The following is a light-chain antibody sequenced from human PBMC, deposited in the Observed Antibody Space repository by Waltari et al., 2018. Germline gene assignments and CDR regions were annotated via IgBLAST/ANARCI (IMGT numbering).Light chain of an antibody. V-gene: IGLV3-21*01. CDR1: NIGSKI. J-gene: IGLJ1*01. CDR3: QVWDANTDPGV. CDR2: YAN. Sequence: SYVLTQPPSVSVAPGETARITCGGNNIGSKIVHWYRQRPGQAPVVVIYYANERAEGIPERCSGANSGNTATLTISGVEAGDEADYYCQVWDANTDPGVFGTGTEVTVL.